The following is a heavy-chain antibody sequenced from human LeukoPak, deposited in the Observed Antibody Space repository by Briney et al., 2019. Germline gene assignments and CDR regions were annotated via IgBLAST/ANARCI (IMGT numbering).Heavy chain of an antibody. V-gene: IGHV1-2*02. CDR2: MNPTSGAT. CDR3: ARGGVVAAAIEGDPPRRFAY. CDR1: GYIFSGFY. Sequence: ASVKVSCKASGYIFSGFYMHWVRQAPGQGLEWMGWMNPTSGATSYAENFQGRVYMTRDTSITTASMELNRLTSDDTAVYYCARGGVVAAAIEGDPPRRFAYWGQGTLVTVSS. D-gene: IGHD2-2*01. J-gene: IGHJ4*02.